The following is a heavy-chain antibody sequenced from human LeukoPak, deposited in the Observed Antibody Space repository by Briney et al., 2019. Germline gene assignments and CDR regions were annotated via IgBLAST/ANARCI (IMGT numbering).Heavy chain of an antibody. Sequence: GESLKISCKGSGYSVTNYWIGWVRQMPGKGLEWMGIIYPGDSDTRYSPSFQGQVTISADKSISTAYLQWSSLRASDTAMYYCARRPGDRNWYYDLWGRGTLVTVSS. CDR1: GYSVTNYW. V-gene: IGHV5-51*01. D-gene: IGHD7-27*01. J-gene: IGHJ2*01. CDR3: ARRPGDRNWYYDL. CDR2: IYPGDSDT.